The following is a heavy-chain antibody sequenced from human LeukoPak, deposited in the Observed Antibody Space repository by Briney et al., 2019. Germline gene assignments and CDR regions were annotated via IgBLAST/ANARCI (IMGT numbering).Heavy chain of an antibody. V-gene: IGHV3-73*01. Sequence: GGSLRLSCTASGFTFGDYAMSWVRQASGKGLEWVGRIRSKAKNYATAYAASVKGRFTISRDDSKNTAYLQMNTLRTEDTAVYYCIALYYYDSSGYPLSDYGLDVWGQGTTVTVSS. D-gene: IGHD3-22*01. CDR1: GFTFGDYA. CDR2: IRSKAKNYAT. J-gene: IGHJ6*02. CDR3: IALYYYDSSGYPLSDYGLDV.